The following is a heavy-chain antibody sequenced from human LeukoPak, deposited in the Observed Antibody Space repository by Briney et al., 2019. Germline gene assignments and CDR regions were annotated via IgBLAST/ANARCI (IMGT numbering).Heavy chain of an antibody. D-gene: IGHD6-13*01. CDR1: GFTFSRSG. Sequence: GGSLRLSCVASGFTFSRSGMHWVRQAPGKGLEWVAVISHDGSSKHCADSVKGRFTISRDNSKNTLYSQMNSLRTEDTAVYYCAKDRSSTWSIDYWGQGTLVTVSS. CDR3: AKDRSSTWSIDY. J-gene: IGHJ4*02. V-gene: IGHV3-30*18. CDR2: ISHDGSSK.